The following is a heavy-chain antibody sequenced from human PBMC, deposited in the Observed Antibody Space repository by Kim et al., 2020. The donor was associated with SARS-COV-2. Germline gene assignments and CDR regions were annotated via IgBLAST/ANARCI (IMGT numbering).Heavy chain of an antibody. V-gene: IGHV4-39*01. J-gene: IGHJ4*02. CDR3: ASYVDTAMGAFDY. D-gene: IGHD5-18*01. Sequence: TPSLKSRAAISLDTSKNQFSLKLSSVTAADTAVYYCASYVDTAMGAFDYWGQGTLGTVSS.